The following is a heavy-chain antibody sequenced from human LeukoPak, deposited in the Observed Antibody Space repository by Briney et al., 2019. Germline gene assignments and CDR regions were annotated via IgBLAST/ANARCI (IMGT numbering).Heavy chain of an antibody. CDR3: ARDKRNSYGYDN. D-gene: IGHD5-18*01. CDR1: GFTFSSYA. Sequence: GGSLRLSCAASGFTFSSYAMSWVRQAPGKGLEWVSAISGSGGSTYYADSVKGRFTISRDNSKNTLYLQMNSLRAEDTAVYYCARDKRNSYGYDNWGQGTLVTVSS. CDR2: ISGSGGST. J-gene: IGHJ4*02. V-gene: IGHV3-23*01.